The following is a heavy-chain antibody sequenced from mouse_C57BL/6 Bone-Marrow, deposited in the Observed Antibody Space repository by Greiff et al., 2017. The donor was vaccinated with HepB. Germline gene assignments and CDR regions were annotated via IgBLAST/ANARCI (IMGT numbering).Heavy chain of an antibody. Sequence: EVKLVESGGDLVKPGGSLKLSCAASGFTFSSYGMSWVRQTPDKRLEWVATISSGGSYTYYPDSVNGRFTISRDNAKNTLYLQMSSLKSEDTAMYYCARRGLLRYGWYFDVWGTGTTVTVSS. V-gene: IGHV5-6*02. CDR1: GFTFSSYG. D-gene: IGHD1-1*01. CDR2: ISSGGSYT. CDR3: ARRGLLRYGWYFDV. J-gene: IGHJ1*03.